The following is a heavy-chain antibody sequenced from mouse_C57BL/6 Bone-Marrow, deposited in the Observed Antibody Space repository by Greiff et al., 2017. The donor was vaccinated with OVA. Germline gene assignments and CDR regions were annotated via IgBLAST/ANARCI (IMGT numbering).Heavy chain of an antibody. Sequence: VQLQQPGAELVKPGASVKLSCKASGYTFTSYWMHWVKQRPGQGLEWIGMIHPNSGSTNYNKKFKSKATLTVDKSSSTAYMQLSSLTSEDTAVYYCARWGGNQFAYWGQGTLVTVSA. J-gene: IGHJ3*01. CDR3: ARWGGNQFAY. V-gene: IGHV1-64*01. CDR1: GYTFTSYW. CDR2: IHPNSGST. D-gene: IGHD2-1*01.